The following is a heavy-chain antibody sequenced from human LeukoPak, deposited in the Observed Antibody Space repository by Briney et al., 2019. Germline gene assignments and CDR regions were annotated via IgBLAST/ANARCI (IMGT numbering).Heavy chain of an antibody. D-gene: IGHD1-7*01. CDR1: GGSFSGYY. CDR2: INHSGST. J-gene: IGHJ4*02. CDR3: ARLYGNFQNYYDY. V-gene: IGHV4-34*01. Sequence: SETLSLTCDVYGGSFSGYYWSWIRQPPGKVLEWIGEINHSGSTNYNPSLKSRVTISVDTSKNHFSVKLTSVTTADTAVYYCARLYGNFQNYYDYWGQGTLVTVSS.